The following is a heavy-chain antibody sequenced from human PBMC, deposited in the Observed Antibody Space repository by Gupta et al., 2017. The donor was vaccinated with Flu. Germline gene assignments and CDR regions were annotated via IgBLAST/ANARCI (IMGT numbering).Heavy chain of an antibody. CDR3: AKHPTHYGGPEDS. CDR2: IRGSGFTS. J-gene: IGHJ4*02. D-gene: IGHD4-17*01. V-gene: IGHV3-23*01. CDR1: GFTFSKFA. Sequence: EARLLESGGDLERPGGSLTLSFAASGFTFSKFAMSWVRQAPGKGLEWLSSIRGSGFTSNYADSVKGRFGIDRDNSKQEVYLRMDSLTVEDTAIYFCAKHPTHYGGPEDSWGQGTLVTVSS.